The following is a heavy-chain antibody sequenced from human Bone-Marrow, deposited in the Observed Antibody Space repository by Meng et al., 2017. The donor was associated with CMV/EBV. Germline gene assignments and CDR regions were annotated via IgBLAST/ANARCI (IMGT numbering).Heavy chain of an antibody. CDR2: INPNSGGT. D-gene: IGHD3-22*01. CDR3: ATCTESYYDSRGSFWNF. Sequence: ASVKVSCKASGYTFTGYYMHWVRQAPGQGLEWMGWINPNSGGTNYAQKFRGRVTMTRDTSITTAYMELNGLRSDDTAVYYCATCTESYYDSRGSFWNFWGQGTLVTVSS. V-gene: IGHV1-2*02. J-gene: IGHJ4*02. CDR1: GYTFTGYY.